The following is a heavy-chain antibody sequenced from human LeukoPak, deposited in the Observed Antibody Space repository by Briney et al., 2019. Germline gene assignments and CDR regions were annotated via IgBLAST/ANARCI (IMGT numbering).Heavy chain of an antibody. CDR2: ISSSSSYV. J-gene: IGHJ4*02. V-gene: IGHV3-21*01. D-gene: IGHD3-10*01. CDR3: ARERFHGSGAPRFDY. CDR1: GFTFSGHS. Sequence: PGGSLRLSCAAPGFTFSGHSMNWVRQAPGKGLEWVSVISSSSSYVYYSDSVKGRFTISRDNAKNSLYLQMNSLRGEGTAVYYCARERFHGSGAPRFDYWGQGTLVTVSS.